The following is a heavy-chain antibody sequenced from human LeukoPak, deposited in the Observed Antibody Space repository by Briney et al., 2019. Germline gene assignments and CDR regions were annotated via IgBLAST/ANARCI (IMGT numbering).Heavy chain of an antibody. J-gene: IGHJ4*02. Sequence: PGGSLRLSCAASGFTFSSYGMHWVRQAPGKGLEWVAVISYDGSNKYYADSVKGRFTISRDNAKNSLYLQMNSLRAEDTAVYYCARGGTTEDWGQGTLVTVSS. CDR1: GFTFSSYG. V-gene: IGHV3-30*03. D-gene: IGHD1-1*01. CDR2: ISYDGSNK. CDR3: ARGGTTED.